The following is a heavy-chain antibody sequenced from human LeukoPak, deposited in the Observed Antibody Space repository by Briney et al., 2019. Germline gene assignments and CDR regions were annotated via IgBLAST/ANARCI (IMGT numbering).Heavy chain of an antibody. CDR3: AREAPGTYYFDY. D-gene: IGHD6-6*01. CDR1: GYTFTGYY. Sequence: SVKVSCKASGYTFTGYYMHWVRQAPGQGLEWMGGIIPIFGTANYAQKFQGRVTITADESTSTAYMELSSLRSEDTAVYYCAREAPGTYYFDYWGQGTLVTVSS. CDR2: IIPIFGTA. V-gene: IGHV1-69*13. J-gene: IGHJ4*02.